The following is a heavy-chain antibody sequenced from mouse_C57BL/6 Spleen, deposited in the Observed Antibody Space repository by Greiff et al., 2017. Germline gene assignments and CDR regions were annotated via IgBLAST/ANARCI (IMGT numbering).Heavy chain of an antibody. J-gene: IGHJ2*01. V-gene: IGHV14-4*01. D-gene: IGHD2-5*01. CDR3: TTSYSNYGY. CDR2: IDPENGDT. Sequence: EVKLQESGAELVRPGASVKLSCTASGFNIKDDYMHWVKQRPEQGLEWIGWIDPENGDTEYASKFQGKATITADTSSNTAYLQLSSLTSEDTAVYYCTTSYSNYGYWGQGTTLTVSS. CDR1: GFNIKDDY.